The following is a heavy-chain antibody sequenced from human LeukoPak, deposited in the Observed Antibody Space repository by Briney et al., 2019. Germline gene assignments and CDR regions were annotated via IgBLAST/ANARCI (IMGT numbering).Heavy chain of an antibody. CDR3: AKGMLLEWLSNIDY. CDR1: GFVFSGYS. CDR2: ISGSGGST. V-gene: IGHV3-23*01. Sequence: GGSLRLSCAASGFVFSGYSINWVRQAPGKGLEWVSAISGSGGSTYYADSVKGRFTISRDNSKNTLYLQMNSLRAEDTAVYYCAKGMLLEWLSNIDYWGQGTLVTVSS. D-gene: IGHD3-3*01. J-gene: IGHJ4*02.